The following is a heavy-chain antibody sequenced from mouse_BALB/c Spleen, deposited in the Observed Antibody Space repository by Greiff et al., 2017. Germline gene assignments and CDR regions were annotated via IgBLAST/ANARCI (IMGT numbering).Heavy chain of an antibody. CDR2: IYPGNSDT. V-gene: IGHV1-5*01. CDR1: GYSFTSYW. Sequence: EVKLVESGTVLARPGASVKMSCKASGYSFTSYWMHWVRQRPGQGLEWIGAIYPGNSDTSYNQKFKGKAKLTAVTSASTAYMELSSLTNEDSAVYYCTRSFTTVVAYYYAMDYWGQGTSVTVSS. CDR3: TRSFTTVVAYYYAMDY. J-gene: IGHJ4*01. D-gene: IGHD1-1*01.